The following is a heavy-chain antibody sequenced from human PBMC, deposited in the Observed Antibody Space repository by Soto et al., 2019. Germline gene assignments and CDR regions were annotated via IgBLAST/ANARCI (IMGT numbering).Heavy chain of an antibody. D-gene: IGHD6-19*01. V-gene: IGHV3-23*01. CDR3: AKDFSSGWHFDY. J-gene: IGHJ4*02. CDR1: GFTFSNYA. Sequence: EVQLLESGGGLVQPGGSLRLSCTASGFTFSNYAMNWVRQAPGKGLEWVSDISGSGGSTYYADSVKGRFTISRDNSKDTLYLQMNSLRAEDTAEYYCAKDFSSGWHFDYWGQGTLVTVSS. CDR2: ISGSGGST.